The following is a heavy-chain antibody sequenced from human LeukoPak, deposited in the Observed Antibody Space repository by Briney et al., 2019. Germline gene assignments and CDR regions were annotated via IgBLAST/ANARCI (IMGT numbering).Heavy chain of an antibody. J-gene: IGHJ4*02. CDR3: AKGGYSVYHFDY. D-gene: IGHD5/OR15-5a*01. CDR1: GFTFDDYA. Sequence: PGGSLRLSCTASGFTFDDYAMHWVRQAPGKGLQWVSLVSADGDNTYYADSVRGRFTISRDNNINSLYLQLSSLGTEDIAFYYCAKGGYSVYHFDYWGQGTLVTVSS. V-gene: IGHV3-43*02. CDR2: VSADGDNT.